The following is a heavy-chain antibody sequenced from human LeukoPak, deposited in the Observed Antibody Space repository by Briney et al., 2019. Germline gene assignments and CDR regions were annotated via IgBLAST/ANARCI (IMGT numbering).Heavy chain of an antibody. CDR3: ARSPPGELLFDY. CDR1: GGSISSSSYY. CDR2: IYYSGST. J-gene: IGHJ4*02. D-gene: IGHD3-10*01. V-gene: IGHV4-39*07. Sequence: SETLSLTCTVSGGSISSSSYYWGWIRQPPGKGLEWIGSIYYSGSTYYNPSLKSRVTISVDTSKNQFSLKLSSVTAADTAVYYCARSPPGELLFDYWGQGTLVTVSS.